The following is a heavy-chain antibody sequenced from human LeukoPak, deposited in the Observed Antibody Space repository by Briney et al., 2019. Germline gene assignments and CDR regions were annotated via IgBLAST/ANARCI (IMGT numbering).Heavy chain of an antibody. CDR1: GFTFSSYA. V-gene: IGHV3-30-3*01. CDR2: ISYDGSNK. D-gene: IGHD6-19*01. Sequence: PGGSLRLSCAASGFTFSSYAMHWVRQAPGKGLEWVAVISYDGSNKYYADSVKGRFTISRDNSKNTLYLQMNSLRAEDTAVYYCAKESSGWYNWFDPWGQGTLVTVSS. CDR3: AKESSGWYNWFDP. J-gene: IGHJ5*02.